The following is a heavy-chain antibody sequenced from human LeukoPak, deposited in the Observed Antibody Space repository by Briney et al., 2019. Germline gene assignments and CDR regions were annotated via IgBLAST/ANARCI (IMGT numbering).Heavy chain of an antibody. Sequence: GASVKVSCKASGYTFTSYYMHWVQQAPGQGLEWMGIINPSGGSTSYAQKFQGRVTMTRDTSTSTVYMELSSLRSEDTAVYYCARDRYYDSSGYYYFDYWGQGTLVTVSS. D-gene: IGHD3-22*01. CDR3: ARDRYYDSSGYYYFDY. J-gene: IGHJ4*02. CDR2: INPSGGST. CDR1: GYTFTSYY. V-gene: IGHV1-46*01.